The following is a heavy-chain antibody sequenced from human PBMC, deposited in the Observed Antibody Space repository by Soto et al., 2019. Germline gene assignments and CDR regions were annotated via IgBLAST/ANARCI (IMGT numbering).Heavy chain of an antibody. V-gene: IGHV4-39*01. CDR3: ARLDYDDRQFDS. Sequence: QLQLQESGPGLVRPSETLSLTCTVSGGSISSGSSYWGWIRQPPGKGLQWIGIIYYSGGTHYNPSFMSRLTMSLDTSKRQFSLRLSSVTAADTAVYYCARLDYDDRQFDSWGQGALVTVSS. CDR2: IYYSGGT. J-gene: IGHJ4*02. CDR1: GGSISSGSSY. D-gene: IGHD4-17*01.